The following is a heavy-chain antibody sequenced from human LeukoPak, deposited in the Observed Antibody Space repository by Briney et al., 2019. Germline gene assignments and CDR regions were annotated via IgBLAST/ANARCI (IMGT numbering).Heavy chain of an antibody. Sequence: SVKVSCKASGGTFSSYAISWVRQAPGQGLEWMGGIIPIFGTANYAQKFQGRVTITADESTSTAYMELSSLRSEDTAVYYCARLGYCSGGSCLRQFDYWGQGTLVTVSS. J-gene: IGHJ4*02. CDR3: ARLGYCSGGSCLRQFDY. D-gene: IGHD2-15*01. CDR1: GGTFSSYA. V-gene: IGHV1-69*13. CDR2: IIPIFGTA.